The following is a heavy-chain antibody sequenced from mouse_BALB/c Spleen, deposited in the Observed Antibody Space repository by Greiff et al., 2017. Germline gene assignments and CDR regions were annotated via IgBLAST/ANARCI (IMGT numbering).Heavy chain of an antibody. CDR1: GFTFSSYG. CDR2: INSNGGST. V-gene: IGHV5-6-3*01. D-gene: IGHD1-1*01. CDR3: ARDYYYGSSYAMDY. J-gene: IGHJ4*01. Sequence: EVQLVESGGVLVQPGGSLKLSCAASGFTFSSYGMSWVRQTPDKRLELVATINSNGGSTYYPDSVKGRFTISRDNAKNTLYLQMSSLKSEDTAMYYCARDYYYGSSYAMDYWGQGTSVTVSS.